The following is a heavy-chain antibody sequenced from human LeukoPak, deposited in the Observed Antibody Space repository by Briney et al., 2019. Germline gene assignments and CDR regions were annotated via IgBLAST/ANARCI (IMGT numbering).Heavy chain of an antibody. CDR2: ITSGTRT. J-gene: IGHJ4*02. V-gene: IGHV3-23*01. CDR1: GFTFSSHG. D-gene: IGHD1-26*01. CDR3: TRDPILGAPDYFDY. Sequence: SGGSLRLSCVASGFTFSSHGMNWVRQAPGKGLEWVSGITSGTRTYYADSVKGRFAISRDNSKNTMYLQMNNLREEDTAVYYCTRDPILGAPDYFDYWGQGTLVTVSS.